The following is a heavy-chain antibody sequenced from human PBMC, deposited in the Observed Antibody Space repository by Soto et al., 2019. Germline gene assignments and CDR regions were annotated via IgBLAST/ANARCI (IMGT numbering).Heavy chain of an antibody. CDR2: TYYRSMFFS. Sequence: PSQTLSLTCAISGDSVSSYSAAWNWIRQSPSGGLEWMGRTYYRSMFFSEYAESVKSRIMMNPDTSKNQFSLQLKYVTPEDTAVYYCVRDRWSSSGWFEPWGQGTPVTVSS. D-gene: IGHD3-10*01. V-gene: IGHV6-1*01. CDR3: VRDRWSSSGWFEP. CDR1: GDSVSSYSAA. J-gene: IGHJ5*02.